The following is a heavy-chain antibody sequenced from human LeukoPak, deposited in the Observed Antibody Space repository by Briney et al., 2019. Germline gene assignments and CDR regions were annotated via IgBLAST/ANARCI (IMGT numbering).Heavy chain of an antibody. Sequence: GGSLRLSCAASGFTFSSYGMHWVRQAPGKGLEWVAVIWYDGSNKYYAGSVKGRFTISRDNSKNTLYLQMNSLRAEDTAVYYCAREQQLATYYFDYWGQGTLVTVSS. J-gene: IGHJ4*02. V-gene: IGHV3-33*01. D-gene: IGHD1-1*01. CDR1: GFTFSSYG. CDR3: AREQQLATYYFDY. CDR2: IWYDGSNK.